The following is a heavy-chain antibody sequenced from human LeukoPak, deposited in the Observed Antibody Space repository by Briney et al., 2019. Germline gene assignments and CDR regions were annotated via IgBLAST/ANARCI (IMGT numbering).Heavy chain of an antibody. CDR1: GGSISSYY. CDR2: IYYSGST. CDR3: ARLPHGGSYEEG. J-gene: IGHJ4*02. D-gene: IGHD1-26*01. Sequence: SETLSLTCTVSGGSISSYYWSWIRQPLGKGLEWTGYIYYSGSTNYNPSLKSRVTISVDTSKNQFSLKLSSVTAADTAVYYCARLPHGGSYEEGWGQGTLVTVSS. V-gene: IGHV4-59*08.